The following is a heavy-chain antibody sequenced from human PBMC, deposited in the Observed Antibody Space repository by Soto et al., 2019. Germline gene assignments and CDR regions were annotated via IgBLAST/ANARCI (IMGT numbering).Heavy chain of an antibody. CDR2: IKPNTGAT. Sequence: QVQLVQSGTVVRKPGASVKVSCRASGYTFIGYSLHWVRQAPGQGLEWMGWIKPNTGATNLAQKFQGRVALTRDTSISTGYMEFSSLRSDDTAIYYCTVWMDDSTGASFWGQGTLVTVSS. D-gene: IGHD7-27*01. V-gene: IGHV1-2*02. J-gene: IGHJ4*02. CDR1: GYTFIGYS. CDR3: TVWMDDSTGASF.